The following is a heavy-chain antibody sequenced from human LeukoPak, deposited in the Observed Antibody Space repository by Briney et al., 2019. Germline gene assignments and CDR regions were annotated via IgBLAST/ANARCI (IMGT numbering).Heavy chain of an antibody. J-gene: IGHJ4*02. D-gene: IGHD1-26*01. V-gene: IGHV1-46*01. CDR2: LNPSGGST. CDR1: GYTFTSYY. CDR3: ARERGGLVGATYVFDY. Sequence: ASVKVSCKASGYTFTSYYMHWVRQAPGQGLEWMGILNPSGGSTSYAQKFQGRVTVTRDTSTSTVYMELSSLRSEDTAVYYCARERGGLVGATYVFDYWGQGTLVTVSS.